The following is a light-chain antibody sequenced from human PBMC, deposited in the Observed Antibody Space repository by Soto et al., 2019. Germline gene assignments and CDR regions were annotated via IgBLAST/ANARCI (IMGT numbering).Light chain of an antibody. CDR3: QHYGSSPST. CDR2: SAS. CDR1: QSISGTY. Sequence: DTVLTQSPGTLSLTSGERATLSCRASQSISGTYLAWYQQKPGQSPRLLIYSASTRAPGIPDRFSGSGSGTDFTLTISRLEPEDFAVYYCQHYGSSPSTFGRGTKVYIK. V-gene: IGKV3-20*01. J-gene: IGKJ1*01.